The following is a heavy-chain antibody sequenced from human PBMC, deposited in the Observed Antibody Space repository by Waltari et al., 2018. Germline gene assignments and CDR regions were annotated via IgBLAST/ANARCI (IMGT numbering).Heavy chain of an antibody. D-gene: IGHD6-19*01. V-gene: IGHV1-24*01. J-gene: IGHJ4*02. Sequence: SMHWVRQAPGKGLEWMGGFDPEDGETIYAQKFQGRVTMTEDTSTDTAYMELSSLRSEDTAVYYCATEVAVAGRDPFWWNYWGQGTLVTVSS. CDR3: ATEVAVAGRDPFWWNY. CDR1: S. CDR2: FDPEDGET.